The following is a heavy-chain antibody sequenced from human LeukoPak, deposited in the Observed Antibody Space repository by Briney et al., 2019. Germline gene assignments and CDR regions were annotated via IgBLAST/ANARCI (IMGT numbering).Heavy chain of an antibody. V-gene: IGHV4-4*02. J-gene: IGHJ6*02. CDR2: IYHSGST. CDR3: AAPYYNYYYAMDV. CDR1: GGSISSSNW. Sequence: SETLSLTCAVSGGSISSSNWWSWVRQPPGKGLEWIGGIYHSGSTSYNPSLKSRLTISVDKSKNQFSPKLSSVTAADTAVYYCAAPYYNYYYAMDVWGQGTTVTVSS.